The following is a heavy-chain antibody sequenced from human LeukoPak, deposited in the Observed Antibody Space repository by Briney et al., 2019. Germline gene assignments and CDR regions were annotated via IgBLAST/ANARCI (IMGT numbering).Heavy chain of an antibody. Sequence: GGSLRLSCAASGFTVISNYMSWVRQAPGKGLEWVSVIYGGGSTYYADSVRGRFTISRDNSKNTLYLQMNSLRAEDTAVYYCARDRFYSSSWTGFDYWGQGTLVTVSS. J-gene: IGHJ4*02. V-gene: IGHV3-53*01. CDR2: IYGGGST. CDR1: GFTVISNY. D-gene: IGHD6-13*01. CDR3: ARDRFYSSSWTGFDY.